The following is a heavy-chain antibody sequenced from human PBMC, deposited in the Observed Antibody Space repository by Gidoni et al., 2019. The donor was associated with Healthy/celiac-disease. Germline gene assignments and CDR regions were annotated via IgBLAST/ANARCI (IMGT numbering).Heavy chain of an antibody. J-gene: IGHJ6*02. Sequence: QVQLVQSGAEVKKPGSSVKVSCKASGGTFSSYAISWVRQAPGQGLEWMGGIIPIFGKANYEQKFQGRVTINADESTSTAYMELSSLRSEDTAVYYCTVGDRNSVPDYYYGMDVWGQGTTVTVSS. CDR2: IIPIFGKA. CDR3: TVGDRNSVPDYYYGMDV. V-gene: IGHV1-69*01. CDR1: GGTFSSYA. D-gene: IGHD3-10*01.